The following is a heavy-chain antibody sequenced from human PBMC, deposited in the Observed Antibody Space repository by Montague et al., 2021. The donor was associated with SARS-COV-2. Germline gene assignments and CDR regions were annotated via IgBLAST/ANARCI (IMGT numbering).Heavy chain of an antibody. CDR3: ARRGYSYYYYGMDV. CDR2: INHSGRP. Sequence: SETLSLTCAVYGGSFSGYYWSWIRQPPGKGRGWIGEINHSGRPNYNPSFKSRVTISVDTSKNQFSLKLSSVTAADTAVYYCARRGYSYYYYGMDVWGQGTTVTVSS. D-gene: IGHD5-24*01. CDR1: GGSFSGYY. J-gene: IGHJ6*02. V-gene: IGHV4-34*01.